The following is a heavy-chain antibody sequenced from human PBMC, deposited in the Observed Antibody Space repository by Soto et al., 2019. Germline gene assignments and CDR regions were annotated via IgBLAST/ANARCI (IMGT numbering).Heavy chain of an antibody. CDR1: GGSFSGYY. Sequence: SETQSLTCAVYGGSFSGYYWSWIRQPPGKGLEWIGEINHSGSTNYNPSLKSRVTISVDTSKNQFSLKLSSVTAADTAVYYCARALSSYDSWSGYFSRWFDPWGQGTLVTVSS. D-gene: IGHD3-3*01. CDR3: ARALSSYDSWSGYFSRWFDP. CDR2: INHSGST. J-gene: IGHJ5*02. V-gene: IGHV4-34*01.